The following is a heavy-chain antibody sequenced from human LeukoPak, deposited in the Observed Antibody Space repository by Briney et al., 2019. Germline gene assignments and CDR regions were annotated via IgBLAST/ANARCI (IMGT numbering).Heavy chain of an antibody. Sequence: GGSLRLSCAASGFTFSNYWMHWVRQAPGKGLVWVSRINSDGSSTSYADSVKGRFTISRDNAKNTLYLQMNSLRAEDTAVYYCARVSSGSYFGYYYYYLDVWGKGTTVTVSS. CDR2: INSDGSST. CDR1: GFTFSNYW. V-gene: IGHV3-74*01. J-gene: IGHJ6*03. D-gene: IGHD1-26*01. CDR3: ARVSSGSYFGYYYYYLDV.